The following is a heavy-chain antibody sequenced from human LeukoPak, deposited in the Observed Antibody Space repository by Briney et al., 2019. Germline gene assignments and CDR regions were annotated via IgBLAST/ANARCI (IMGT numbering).Heavy chain of an antibody. CDR1: GFTFTSSA. CDR3: AATVHYCSGGGCYNYYYGMDV. D-gene: IGHD2-15*01. J-gene: IGHJ6*02. Sequence: SVKVSCKASGFTFTSSAMQWVRQARGQRLEWIGWIVVGSGHTNYAQKFQERVTTTRDMSTSTAYMEVSSLRSEDTAVYYCAATVHYCSGGGCYNYYYGMDVWGQGTTVTVSS. CDR2: IVVGSGHT. V-gene: IGHV1-58*02.